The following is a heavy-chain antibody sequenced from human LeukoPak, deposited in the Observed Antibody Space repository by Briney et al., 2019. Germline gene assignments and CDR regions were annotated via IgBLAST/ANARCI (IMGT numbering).Heavy chain of an antibody. CDR2: INTNSGKP. D-gene: IGHD6-13*01. J-gene: IGHJ6*02. CDR3: ARELEQQLVRDYYYIIDV. CDR1: GYTFTSYA. V-gene: IGHV7-4-1*02. Sequence: ASVKVSCKASGYTFTSYAINWVRQAPGQGLEWMGWINTNSGKPTYVHGFTGRFVFSLDMAVSTAYLQINSLKADDSAVYYCARELEQQLVRDYYYIIDVWGQGTTVTVSS.